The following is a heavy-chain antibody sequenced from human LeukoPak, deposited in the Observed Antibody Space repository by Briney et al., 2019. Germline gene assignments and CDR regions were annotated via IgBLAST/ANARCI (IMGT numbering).Heavy chain of an antibody. J-gene: IGHJ5*02. Sequence: SVKVSCKASGGTFSSYAISWVRQAPGQGLEWMGRIIPIFSTANYAQKFQGRVTITADKSTSTAYMELSSLRSEDTAVYYCARPATDGYPAWGQGTLVTVSS. CDR3: ARPATDGYPA. D-gene: IGHD5-24*01. CDR2: IIPIFSTA. V-gene: IGHV1-69*06. CDR1: GGTFSSYA.